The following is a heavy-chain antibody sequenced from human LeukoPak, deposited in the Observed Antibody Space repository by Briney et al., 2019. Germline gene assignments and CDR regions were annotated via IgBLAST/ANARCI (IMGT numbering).Heavy chain of an antibody. J-gene: IGHJ4*02. CDR3: ARHPAPIAAAGLPFDY. D-gene: IGHD6-13*01. CDR1: GGSISSGDYY. Sequence: PSQTLSLTCTVSGGSISSGDYYWGWIRQPPGKGLEWIGSIYYSGSTYYNPSLKSRVTISVDTSKNQFSLKLSSVTAADTAVYYCARHPAPIAAAGLPFDYWGQGTLVTVSS. V-gene: IGHV4-39*01. CDR2: IYYSGST.